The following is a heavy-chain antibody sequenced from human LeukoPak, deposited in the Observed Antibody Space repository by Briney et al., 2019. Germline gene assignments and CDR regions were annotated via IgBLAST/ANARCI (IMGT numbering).Heavy chain of an antibody. CDR1: GFTFRTYG. J-gene: IGHJ4*02. CDR2: ISSSSHI. Sequence: GGSLRLSCAASGFTFRTYGMNWVRQAPGKGLEWVSSISSSSHIYYADSVKGRFTISRDNAKNSLYLQMNSLRAEDTAVYYCARAYCSSISCYYYFDYWGQGTLVTVSS. V-gene: IGHV3-21*01. D-gene: IGHD2-2*01. CDR3: ARAYCSSISCYYYFDY.